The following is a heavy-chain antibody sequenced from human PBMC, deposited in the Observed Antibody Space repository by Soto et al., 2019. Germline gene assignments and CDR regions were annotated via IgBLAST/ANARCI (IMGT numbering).Heavy chain of an antibody. Sequence: QVQLQESGPGLVKPSETLSLTCTVSGGSVSSGSYYWSWIRQPPGKGLEWIGYIDYSGSTNYNPSLRRRVTISVDTSKNQFTLKLSSVTAADTAVYSCASEIVDTYYYYGMALWGQGTMVTVSS. CDR3: ASEIVDTYYYYGMAL. CDR2: IDYSGST. CDR1: GGSVSSGSYY. V-gene: IGHV4-61*01. J-gene: IGHJ6*02. D-gene: IGHD3-22*01.